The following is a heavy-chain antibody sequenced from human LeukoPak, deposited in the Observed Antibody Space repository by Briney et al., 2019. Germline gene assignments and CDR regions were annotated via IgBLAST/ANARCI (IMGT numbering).Heavy chain of an antibody. D-gene: IGHD3-22*01. CDR1: GGSISSSSYY. CDR2: IYYSGST. Sequence: PSETLSLTCTVSGGSISSSSYYWGWIRQPPGKGLEWIGSIYYSGSTYYNPSLKSRVTISVDTSKNQFSLKLSSVTAADTAVYYCARRYNYYDSSGYYYSYFQHWGQGTLVTVSS. J-gene: IGHJ1*01. CDR3: ARRYNYYDSSGYYYSYFQH. V-gene: IGHV4-39*01.